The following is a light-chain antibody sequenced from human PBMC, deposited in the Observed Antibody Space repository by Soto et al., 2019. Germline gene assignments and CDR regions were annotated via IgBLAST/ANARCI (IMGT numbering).Light chain of an antibody. Sequence: DIHMTQSPSSLSVSVGDRVTITCRTSQNINAWLAWYQQRPGQAPKLLIYNASTVQSGVPSRFSGSGSGTEFTLTISSLQPDDSATYYCQHSRLYSPWTFGQGTQVEIK. V-gene: IGKV1-5*01. J-gene: IGKJ1*01. CDR3: QHSRLYSPWT. CDR1: QNINAW. CDR2: NAS.